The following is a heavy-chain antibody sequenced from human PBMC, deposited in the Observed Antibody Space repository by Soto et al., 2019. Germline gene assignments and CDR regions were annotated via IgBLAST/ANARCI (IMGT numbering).Heavy chain of an antibody. CDR1: GVIVGDTD. CDR3: AREPRFCRGGSCSITGDAFDI. CDR2: ISNRGDT. V-gene: IGHV3-66*01. D-gene: IGHD2-15*01. Sequence: PGGLLRLSCTASGVIVGDTDMNCVRKAPGKGLEWVSVISNRGDTHYADSVRGRFSLSRDIADNTLHLQMNNLRVEDTAVYYCAREPRFCRGGSCSITGDAFDIWGQGTMVTVSS. J-gene: IGHJ3*02.